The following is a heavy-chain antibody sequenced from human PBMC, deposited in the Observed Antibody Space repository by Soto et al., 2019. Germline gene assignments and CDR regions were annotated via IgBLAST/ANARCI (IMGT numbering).Heavy chain of an antibody. CDR1: GFTFSSYA. Sequence: QVQLVESGGGVVQPGRSLRLSCVASGFTFSSYAMHWVRQAPGKGLEWVAIMSYDGNNQYYAGYVKGRFTISRDNFKNTLYLQMNSLRAEDTAVYYCAKALGELSPESFDYWGQGILVTVSS. CDR3: AKALGELSPESFDY. V-gene: IGHV3-30*18. D-gene: IGHD3-16*02. J-gene: IGHJ4*02. CDR2: MSYDGNNQ.